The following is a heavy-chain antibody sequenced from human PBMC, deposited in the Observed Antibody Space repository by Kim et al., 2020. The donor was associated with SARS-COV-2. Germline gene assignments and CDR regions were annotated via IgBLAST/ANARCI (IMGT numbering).Heavy chain of an antibody. D-gene: IGHD1-26*01. CDR2: FDPEDGET. CDR1: GYTLTELS. Sequence: ASVKVSCKVSGYTLTELSMHWVRQAPGKGLEWMGGFDPEDGETIYAQKFQGRVTMTEDTSTDTAYMELSSLRSEDTAVYYCATEGRYIRELLYPEYFQHWGQGTLVTVSS. CDR3: ATEGRYIRELLYPEYFQH. V-gene: IGHV1-24*01. J-gene: IGHJ1*01.